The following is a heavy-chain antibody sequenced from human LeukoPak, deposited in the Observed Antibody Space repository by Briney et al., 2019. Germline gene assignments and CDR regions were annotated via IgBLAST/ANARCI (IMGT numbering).Heavy chain of an antibody. CDR3: VREGYLTGNGDPLDI. Sequence: GGTLRLSCAASGFTFSSYEMNWVRQAPGKGLEWVSYISSSGSTIYYADSVKGRFTVSRDNAQNSLYLQMNNMRADDTAIYYCVREGYLTGNGDPLDIWGQGTTVTVSS. CDR2: ISSSGSTI. CDR1: GFTFSSYE. D-gene: IGHD3-9*01. J-gene: IGHJ3*02. V-gene: IGHV3-48*03.